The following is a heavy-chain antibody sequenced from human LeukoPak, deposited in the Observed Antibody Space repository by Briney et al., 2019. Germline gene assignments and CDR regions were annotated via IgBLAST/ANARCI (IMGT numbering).Heavy chain of an antibody. CDR1: DGSISNAY. V-gene: IGHV4-4*09. Sequence: SETLSLTCTVSDGSISNAYWNWVRQPPGKELEWLGYIHSSGRTNYNPSLKSRITLLIDTSENQFSLRLTSVTAADTAVYYCAYSYDGKVVPFDCWGQGSLVTASS. CDR3: AYSYDGKVVPFDC. D-gene: IGHD4-23*01. J-gene: IGHJ4*02. CDR2: IHSSGRT.